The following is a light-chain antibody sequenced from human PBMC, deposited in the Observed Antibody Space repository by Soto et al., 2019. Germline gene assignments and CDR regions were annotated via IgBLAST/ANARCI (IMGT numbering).Light chain of an antibody. J-gene: IGLJ2*01. CDR3: QSYDSSLSGSVV. CDR2: EVS. CDR1: SSDVGGYNY. V-gene: IGLV2-8*01. Sequence: QSVLTQPPSASGSPGQSVTISCTGSSSDVGGYNYVSWYQQHPGKAPKLMIYEVSKRPSGVPDRLSGSKSGTSASLAITGLQAEDEADYYCQSYDSSLSGSVVFGGGTKLTVL.